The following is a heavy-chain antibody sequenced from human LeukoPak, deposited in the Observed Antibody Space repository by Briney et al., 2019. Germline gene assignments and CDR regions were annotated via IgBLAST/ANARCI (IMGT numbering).Heavy chain of an antibody. D-gene: IGHD2-15*01. J-gene: IGHJ3*02. CDR1: GFTFSSYS. CDR3: ARGSLSRAFDI. Sequence: GSLRLSCAASGFTFSSYSMNWVRQAPGKGLEWIGYVYYSGRTNYNPSLKSRVTMSVDTSKDQFSLKLRSVTAADTAVYYCARGSLSRAFDIWGQGTMITVSS. CDR2: VYYSGRT. V-gene: IGHV4-59*01.